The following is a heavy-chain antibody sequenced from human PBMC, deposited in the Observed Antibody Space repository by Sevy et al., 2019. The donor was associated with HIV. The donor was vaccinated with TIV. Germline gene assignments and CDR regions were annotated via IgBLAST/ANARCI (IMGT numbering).Heavy chain of an antibody. V-gene: IGHV4-59*08. CDR2: IYYRGST. CDR1: GGSISSYY. D-gene: IGHD3-16*01. CDR3: ARRWGSRAESLYYMDV. Sequence: SETLSLTCTVSGGSISSYYWSWIRQPPGKGLEWIGYIYYRGSTNYNPSLKSRVTISVDTSKNQFSLKLSSVTAADTAVYYCARRWGSRAESLYYMDVWGKGTTVTVSS. J-gene: IGHJ6*03.